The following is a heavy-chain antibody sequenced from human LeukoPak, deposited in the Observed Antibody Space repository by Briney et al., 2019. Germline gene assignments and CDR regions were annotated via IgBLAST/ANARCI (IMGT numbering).Heavy chain of an antibody. CDR3: ARDRGSASYIDEY. CDR2: ITPSGAT. Sequence: GASVKVSCKASGYTFTSYGISWVRQAPGQGLEWMGWITPSGATNYARKFQGRVTVSRDTSISTAYMEVSGLTYDDTAIYYCARDRGSASYIDEYWGQGTLVTVSS. D-gene: IGHD6-19*01. V-gene: IGHV1-2*02. J-gene: IGHJ4*02. CDR1: GYTFTSYG.